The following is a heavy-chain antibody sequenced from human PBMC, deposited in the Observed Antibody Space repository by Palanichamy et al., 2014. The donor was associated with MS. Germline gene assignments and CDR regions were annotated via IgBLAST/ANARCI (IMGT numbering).Heavy chain of an antibody. Sequence: EVQLLESGGGLVQPGGSLRLSCAASGFTFSSYAMSWVRQAPGKGLEWVANIKQDGSEKYYVDSVKGRFTISKDNAKNSLYLQMNSLRVEDTAVYYCARELMSSWYRGVYFYGMDVWGQGTTVTV. D-gene: IGHD6-19*01. J-gene: IGHJ6*02. CDR3: ARELMSSWYRGVYFYGMDV. V-gene: IGHV3-7*03. CDR2: IKQDGSEK. CDR1: GFTFSSYA.